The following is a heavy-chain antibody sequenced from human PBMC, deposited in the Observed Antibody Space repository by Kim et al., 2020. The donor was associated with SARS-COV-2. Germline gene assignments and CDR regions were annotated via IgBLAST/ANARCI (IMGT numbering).Heavy chain of an antibody. Sequence: PYAASVKGWFAISRDDSKNTAFLQMDSLGTEDSAVYFCFSTVNLYFFDYWGQGTLVTVSS. CDR3: FSTVNLYFFDY. D-gene: IGHD4-17*01. V-gene: IGHV3-73*01. J-gene: IGHJ4*02.